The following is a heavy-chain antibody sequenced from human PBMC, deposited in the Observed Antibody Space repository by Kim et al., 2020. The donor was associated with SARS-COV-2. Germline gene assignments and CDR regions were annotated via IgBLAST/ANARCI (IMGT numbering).Heavy chain of an antibody. CDR1: GGSISSSDYY. V-gene: IGHV4-39*01. CDR3: ARRGDSYAVVDY. D-gene: IGHD5-18*01. Sequence: SETLSLTCTVSGGSISSSDYYWAWIRQPPGKGLEWFGSNYYRGTSYYNPSLQSRVTISVDTSQNQFSLKLNSVTAADTAVYYCARRGDSYAVVDYWGQGTLVTVDS. J-gene: IGHJ4*02. CDR2: NYYRGTS.